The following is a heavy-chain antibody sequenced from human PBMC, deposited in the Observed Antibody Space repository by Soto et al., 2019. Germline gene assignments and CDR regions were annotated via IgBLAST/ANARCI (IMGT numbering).Heavy chain of an antibody. D-gene: IGHD3-3*01. CDR2: IYHSGST. CDR1: GGSISSGGYS. V-gene: IGHV4-30-2*01. CDR3: ARLWGVGGYDFWSGYYPMIGAFDI. Sequence: PSETLSLTCAVSGGSISSGGYSWSWIRQPPGKGLEWIGYIYHSGSTYYNPSLKSRVTISVDRSKNQFSLKLSSVTAADTAVYYCARLWGVGGYDFWSGYYPMIGAFDIWGQGTMVTVSS. J-gene: IGHJ3*02.